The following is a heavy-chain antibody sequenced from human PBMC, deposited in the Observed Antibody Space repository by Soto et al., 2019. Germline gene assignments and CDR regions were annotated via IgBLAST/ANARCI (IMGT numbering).Heavy chain of an antibody. CDR2: IYYSGST. CDR1: GGSISSGDYY. D-gene: IGHD5-18*01. V-gene: IGHV4-30-4*01. CDR3: ARVYEYSYPNNWFDP. Sequence: PSETLSLTCTVSGGSISSGDYYWSWIRQPPGKGLEWIGYIYYSGSTYYNPSLKSRVTISVDTSKNQFSLKLSPVTAADTAVYYCARVYEYSYPNNWFDPWGQGTLVTVSS. J-gene: IGHJ5*02.